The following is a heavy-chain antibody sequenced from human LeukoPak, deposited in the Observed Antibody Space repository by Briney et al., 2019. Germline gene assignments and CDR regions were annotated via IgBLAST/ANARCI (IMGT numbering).Heavy chain of an antibody. CDR3: AREVIDPDGGGFYFYYMDV. V-gene: IGHV4-31*03. J-gene: IGHJ6*03. CDR1: GGPISSGGYY. CDR2: IYYRGST. Sequence: KASETLSLTCTVSGGPISSGGYYWTWIRQHPGKGLEWIGYIYYRGSTYYNPSLKSRVTISVDTSKSQFSLKLSFVTAADTALYYCAREVIDPDGGGFYFYYMDVWGKGTTVTVSS. D-gene: IGHD3-16*01.